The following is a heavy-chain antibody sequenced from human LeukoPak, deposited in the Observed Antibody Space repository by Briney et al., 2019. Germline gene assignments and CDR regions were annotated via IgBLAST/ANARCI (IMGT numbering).Heavy chain of an antibody. V-gene: IGHV4-34*01. CDR1: GGSFSGYY. Sequence: PSETLSLTCAVYGGSFSGYYWSWIRQPPGKGLEWIGEINHSGSTNYNPSLKSRVTVSVDTSKNQFSLKLSSVTAADTAVYYCATHLRFQWRLNDYWGQGTLVTVSS. J-gene: IGHJ4*02. CDR2: INHSGST. D-gene: IGHD6-19*01. CDR3: ATHLRFQWRLNDY.